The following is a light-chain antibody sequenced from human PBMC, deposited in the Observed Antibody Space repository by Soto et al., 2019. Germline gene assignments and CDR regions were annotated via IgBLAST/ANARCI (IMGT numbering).Light chain of an antibody. V-gene: IGLV2-14*01. J-gene: IGLJ2*01. CDR2: DIT. CDR1: SSDVGAYIY. Sequence: QSALTQPASVSGSPGQSITISCTGTSSDVGAYIYVSWYQQHPGKAPKLMIYDITNRPSGVSNRFSGSKSGNTASLTISGLQAEDEADYYCASYTSSSTSVIFGRGTKLTVL. CDR3: ASYTSSSTSVI.